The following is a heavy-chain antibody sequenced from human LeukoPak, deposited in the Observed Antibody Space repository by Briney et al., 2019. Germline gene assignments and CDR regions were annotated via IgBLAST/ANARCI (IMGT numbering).Heavy chain of an antibody. J-gene: IGHJ3*02. Sequence: GGSLRLSCAASGFNVISNYMNWLPQAPGKALECVAVIYSDDTTYYAAFVKGRFTISRDNSRNTLYLQMNSLRPEDTAVYYCARPWDAFDIWGQGTMVTVSS. CDR3: ARPWDAFDI. CDR1: GFNVISNY. V-gene: IGHV3-53*01. CDR2: IYSDDTT.